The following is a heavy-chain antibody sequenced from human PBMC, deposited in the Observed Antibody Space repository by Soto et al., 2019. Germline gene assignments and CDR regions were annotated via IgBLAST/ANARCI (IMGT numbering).Heavy chain of an antibody. CDR3: AGLSNPWGNSVMDY. V-gene: IGHV4-31*03. CDR2: IYYSGST. J-gene: IGHJ4*02. CDR1: GGSISSGGYY. D-gene: IGHD4-4*01. Sequence: QVQLQESGPGLVKPSQTLSLTCTVSGGSISSGGYYWSWIRQHPGKGLEWIGYIYYSGSTYYNPSRKMRVTTSVETSKNQFALKLSSVTAADTAVYYSAGLSNPWGNSVMDYWGQGTLVTVSS.